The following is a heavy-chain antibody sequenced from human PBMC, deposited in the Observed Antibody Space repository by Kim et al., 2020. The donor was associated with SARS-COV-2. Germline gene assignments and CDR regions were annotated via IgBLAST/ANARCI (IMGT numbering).Heavy chain of an antibody. D-gene: IGHD6-6*01. V-gene: IGHV3-23*05. J-gene: IGHJ6*04. CDR3: AKGIAARTGGMDV. Sequence: YAGAVKGRITLSRDNSKNTLYLPMNRLTAEDTAVHYCAKGIAARTGGMDVWGKGTTVTVSS.